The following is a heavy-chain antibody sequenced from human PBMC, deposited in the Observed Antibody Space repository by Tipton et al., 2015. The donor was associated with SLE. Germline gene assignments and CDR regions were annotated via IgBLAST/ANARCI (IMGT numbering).Heavy chain of an antibody. CDR2: LKSRFDGGTT. V-gene: IGHV3-15*01. Sequence: SLRLSCVVSGATFSNLWMSWVRQAPGKGPEWVGRLKSRFDGGTTDYAAPVKGRFIISRDDSKNTVFLQMNSLKIEDTAVYYCATDPPHTGGKWFDPWGQGTLVTVSS. D-gene: IGHD2-8*02. CDR3: ATDPPHTGGKWFDP. J-gene: IGHJ5*02. CDR1: GATFSNLW.